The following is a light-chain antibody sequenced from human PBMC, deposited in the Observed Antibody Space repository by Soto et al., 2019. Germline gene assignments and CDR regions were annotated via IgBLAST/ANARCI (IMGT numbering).Light chain of an antibody. CDR1: TGPVTSDYY. CDR2: STT. J-gene: IGLJ2*01. V-gene: IGLV7-43*01. CDR3: LLYYGAAVV. Sequence: QAVVTQEPSLTVSPGGTVTLTCASSTGPVTSDYYPNWLQQKPGQAPRALIYSTTKKHSSTPARFSGSLLGGKAALTLSGVQHEDEADYYCLLYYGAAVVFGGGTKLTVL.